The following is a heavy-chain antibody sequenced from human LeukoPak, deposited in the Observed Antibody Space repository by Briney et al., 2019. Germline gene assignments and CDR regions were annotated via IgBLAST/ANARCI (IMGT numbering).Heavy chain of an antibody. CDR2: TRNKAKSYTT. J-gene: IGHJ4*02. V-gene: IGHV3-72*01. CDR3: ARGRKYCSSTSCYPRDY. Sequence: QPGGSLRLSCAASGITLSDHYMDWVRQAPGKGLEWVGRTRNKAKSYTTNYAASVKGRFTISRDDAKNSVYLQMNSLRAEDTALYYCARGRKYCSSTSCYPRDYWGQGTLVTVSS. CDR1: GITLSDHY. D-gene: IGHD2-2*01.